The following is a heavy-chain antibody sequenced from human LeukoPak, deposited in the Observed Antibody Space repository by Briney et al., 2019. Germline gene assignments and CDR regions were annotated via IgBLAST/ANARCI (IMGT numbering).Heavy chain of an antibody. Sequence: SETLSLTCVVSGGSINSGDYYWGWIRQPPGKGLEWIGYFFYSGSTNYNPSLNSRVTISVDTSKNQFSLKLSSVTAADTAVYYCARARRYYDSSGPIDYWGQGTLVTVSS. V-gene: IGHV4-61*08. CDR1: GGSINSGDYY. CDR3: ARARRYYDSSGPIDY. D-gene: IGHD3-22*01. CDR2: FFYSGST. J-gene: IGHJ4*02.